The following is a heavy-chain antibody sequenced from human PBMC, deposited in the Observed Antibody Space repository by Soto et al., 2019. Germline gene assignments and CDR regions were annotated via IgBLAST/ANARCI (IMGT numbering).Heavy chain of an antibody. D-gene: IGHD5-18*01. Sequence: SETLSLTCTVSGGSISSGDYYWSWIRQPPGKGLEWIGYIYYSGSTYYNPSLKSRVTISVDTSKNQFSLKLSSVTAADTAVYYCTCIFSGGYGYGFYYYGMDVWGQGTTVTVSS. CDR3: TCIFSGGYGYGFYYYGMDV. V-gene: IGHV4-30-4*01. CDR2: IYYSGST. CDR1: GGSISSGDYY. J-gene: IGHJ6*02.